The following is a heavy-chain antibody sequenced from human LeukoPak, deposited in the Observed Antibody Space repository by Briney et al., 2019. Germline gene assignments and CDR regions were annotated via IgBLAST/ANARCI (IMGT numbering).Heavy chain of an antibody. J-gene: IGHJ5*02. D-gene: IGHD3-10*01. CDR2: ISWNSGSI. CDR1: GLTFDDYA. Sequence: GGSLRLSFAASGLTFDDYAVRCVRQAPRRGLKWVSGISWNSGSIGYADSVKGRFTISRDNAKNSLYLQMNSLRAEDTALYYCAKDGEAASITASNWFDPWRQGTLVSVPS. V-gene: IGHV3-9*01. CDR3: AKDGEAASITASNWFDP.